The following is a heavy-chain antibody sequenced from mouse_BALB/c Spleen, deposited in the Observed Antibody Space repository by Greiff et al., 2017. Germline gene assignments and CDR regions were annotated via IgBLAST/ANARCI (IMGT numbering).Heavy chain of an antibody. CDR3: ARWSSPYFDY. D-gene: IGHD1-1*01. CDR2: IDPANGNT. CDR1: GFNIKDTY. J-gene: IGHJ2*01. Sequence: EVKLQESGAELVKPGASVKLSCTASGFNIKDTYMHWVKQRPEQGLEWIGRIDPANGNTKYDPKFQGKATITADTSSNTAYLQLSSLTSEDTAVYYCARWSSPYFDYWGQGTTLTVSS. V-gene: IGHV14-3*02.